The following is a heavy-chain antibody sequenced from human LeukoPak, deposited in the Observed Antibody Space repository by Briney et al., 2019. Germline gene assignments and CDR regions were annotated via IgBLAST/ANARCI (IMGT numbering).Heavy chain of an antibody. Sequence: GGCLRHSRASSLFTLRSYVMSSVRPPPGKGVEWVSAISGSGGSTYYADSVKGRFTISRGNSKNTLYLQMNSLRAEDTAVYYCAYYCSGGSCYLGDYWYFDLWGRGTLVTVSS. CDR2: ISGSGGST. D-gene: IGHD2-15*01. V-gene: IGHV3-23*01. CDR1: LFTLRSYV. CDR3: AYYCSGGSCYLGDYWYFDL. J-gene: IGHJ2*01.